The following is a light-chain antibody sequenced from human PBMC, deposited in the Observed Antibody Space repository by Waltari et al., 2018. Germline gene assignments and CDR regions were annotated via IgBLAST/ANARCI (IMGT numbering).Light chain of an antibody. CDR1: QILLHSNGYYY. V-gene: IGKV2-28*01. CDR2: LGS. CDR3: MQPLQTPWT. J-gene: IGKJ1*01. Sequence: DIVLTQSPLSLPVTPGEPASIPCRSSQILLHSNGYYYLDWYLQKPGQSPQVLIYLGSNRASGVPDRFSGSGSGTDFTLKISRVEADDVGVYYCMQPLQTPWTFGQGTKVEIK.